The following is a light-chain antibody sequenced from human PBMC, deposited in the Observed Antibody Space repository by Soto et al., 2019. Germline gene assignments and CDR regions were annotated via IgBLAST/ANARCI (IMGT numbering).Light chain of an antibody. Sequence: VLTQPPSVSGAPGQRVTISCTGSSSNIGAGYDVHWYQQLPGTAPKLLIYANSNRPSGVPGRFSGSKSGTSASLAITGLQAEDESGYYCQSYDSSLSGYVFGTGTKATVL. V-gene: IGLV1-40*01. CDR3: QSYDSSLSGYV. J-gene: IGLJ1*01. CDR1: SSNIGAGYD. CDR2: ANS.